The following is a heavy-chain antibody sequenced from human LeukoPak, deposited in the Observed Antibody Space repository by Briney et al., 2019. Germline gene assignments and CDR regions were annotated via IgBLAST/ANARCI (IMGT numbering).Heavy chain of an antibody. J-gene: IGHJ4*02. CDR3: AIYYGSGSYIPLLHY. V-gene: IGHV1-2*02. CDR1: GYTFTGYY. CDR2: INPNSGGT. D-gene: IGHD3-10*01. Sequence: ASVKVSCKASGYTFTGYYMHWVRQAPGQGLEWMGWINPNSGGTNYAQKFQGRVTMTRDTSISTAYMELSRLRSDDTAVYYCAIYYGSGSYIPLLHYWGQGTLVTVSS.